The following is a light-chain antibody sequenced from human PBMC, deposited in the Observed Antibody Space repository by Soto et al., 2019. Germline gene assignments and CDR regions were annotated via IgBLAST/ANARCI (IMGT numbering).Light chain of an antibody. V-gene: IGLV2-14*01. CDR3: ISYTGSTKSYV. CDR2: EVS. CDR1: SSDVGGYNF. J-gene: IGLJ1*01. Sequence: QSVLTQPASVFGSPGQSITFSCTGTSSDVGGYNFVSWYQQHPGKAPKLMIYEVSNRPSGVSSRFSGSKSGNTASLTISGLQAEDEADYYCISYTGSTKSYVFGSGTKV.